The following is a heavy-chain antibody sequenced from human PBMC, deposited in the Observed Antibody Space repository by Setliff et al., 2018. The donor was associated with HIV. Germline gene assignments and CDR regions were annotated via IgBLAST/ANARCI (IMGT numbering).Heavy chain of an antibody. J-gene: IGHJ4*02. D-gene: IGHD5-12*01. Sequence: LSLTCTVSGASISSYYWSWIRQPPGKGLEWIGYISPTGNTNYNPSLKSRVTISTDTSKNQFSLNVRSVTAADTAVYFCAKSSPSIGYISDHWGQGTLVTVSS. V-gene: IGHV4-59*03. CDR2: ISPTGNT. CDR3: AKSSPSIGYISDH. CDR1: GASISSYY.